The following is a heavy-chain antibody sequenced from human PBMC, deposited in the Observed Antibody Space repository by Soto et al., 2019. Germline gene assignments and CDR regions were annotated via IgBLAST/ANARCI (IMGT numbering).Heavy chain of an antibody. CDR2: IWYDGSEK. J-gene: IGHJ5*02. D-gene: IGHD2-2*01. V-gene: IGHV3-33*01. CDR1: GFPFRNHG. CDR3: ARDLGWPAARFDP. Sequence: LRLSCAASGFPFRNHGMHWVRLAPGKGLEWVAVIWYDGSEKYYADSVKGRFTISRDNSKNILYLQMNSLRGEDTAVYYCARDLGWPAARFDPWGQGTLVTVSS.